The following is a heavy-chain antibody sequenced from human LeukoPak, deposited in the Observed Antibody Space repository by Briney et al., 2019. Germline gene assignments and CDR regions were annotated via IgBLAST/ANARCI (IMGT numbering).Heavy chain of an antibody. CDR1: GFTFNNAW. CDR2: IKSKNVGGTA. J-gene: IGHJ5*02. V-gene: IGHV3-15*01. Sequence: GGSLRLSCAASGFTFNNAWMNWVRQAPGKGLEWVGRIKSKNVGGTADYAAPVKGRFTISRDDSKNTVYLQMNSLKIEDTAVYYCTSHAAFDPWGQGTLVTVSS. CDR3: TSHAAFDP.